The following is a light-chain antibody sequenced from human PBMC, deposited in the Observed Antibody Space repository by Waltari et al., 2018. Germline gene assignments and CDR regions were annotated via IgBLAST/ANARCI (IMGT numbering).Light chain of an antibody. J-gene: IGKJ4*01. V-gene: IGKV3-11*01. CDR2: DAS. CDR1: QSVSIN. CDR3: QQTSSWPLT. Sequence: EIVLTQSPATLSLSPGQRATLSCRASQSVSINLGWYQQKLGQPPRLLIYDASHRATGIPARFSASGSGTDFTLTISGLEPEDFALYFCQQTSSWPLTFGGGTKV.